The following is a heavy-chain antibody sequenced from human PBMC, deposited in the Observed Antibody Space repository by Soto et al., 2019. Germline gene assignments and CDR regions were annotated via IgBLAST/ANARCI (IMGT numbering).Heavy chain of an antibody. J-gene: IGHJ4*02. CDR2: IYNSRST. Sequence: QLQLQESGSGLVKPSQTLSLTCAVSGGSISSGGYSWGWIRQPPGKGLEWIGSIYNSRSTYHTPSLKSLVTISVDRSKNQFSPKLSSVTAADTAVYYCARVPDYWCPGTLITISS. CDR3: ARVPDY. CDR1: GGSISSGGYS. V-gene: IGHV4-30-2*01.